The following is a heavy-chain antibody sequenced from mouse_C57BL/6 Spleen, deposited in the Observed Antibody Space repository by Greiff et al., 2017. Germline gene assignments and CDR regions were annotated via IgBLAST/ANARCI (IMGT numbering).Heavy chain of an antibody. J-gene: IGHJ3*01. D-gene: IGHD1-1*01. CDR2: IDPENGDT. Sequence: EVKLQESGAELVRPGASVKLSCTASGFNIKDDYMHWVKQRPEQGLEWIGWIDPENGDTEYASKFQGKATITADTSSNTAYLQLSSLTSEDTAVYYCTTVITTVVERFAYWGQGTLVTVSA. CDR1: GFNIKDDY. CDR3: TTVITTVVERFAY. V-gene: IGHV14-4*01.